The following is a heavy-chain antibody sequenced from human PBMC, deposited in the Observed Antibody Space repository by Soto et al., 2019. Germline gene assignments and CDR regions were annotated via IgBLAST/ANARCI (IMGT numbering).Heavy chain of an antibody. Sequence: QVQLVESGGGVVQPGRSLRLSCAASGFTFSSYGMHGVRQAPGKGLEWVAVISYDGSNKYYADSVKGRFTNSRNNSKNTLYLQMNSLRAEDTAVYYCAKDEGYSGYGGPDYWGQGTLVTVSS. CDR2: ISYDGSNK. CDR3: AKDEGYSGYGGPDY. D-gene: IGHD5-12*01. V-gene: IGHV3-30*18. J-gene: IGHJ4*02. CDR1: GFTFSSYG.